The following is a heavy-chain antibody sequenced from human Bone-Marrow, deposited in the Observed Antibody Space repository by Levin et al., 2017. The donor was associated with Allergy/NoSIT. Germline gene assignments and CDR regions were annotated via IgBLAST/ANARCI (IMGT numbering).Heavy chain of an antibody. V-gene: IGHV4-34*01. CDR3: ARGQRSDYYDMSGFYPVFDY. D-gene: IGHD3-22*01. CDR2: INHSGST. Sequence: GSLRLSCAVYGGSFSAYYWSWIRQPPGKGLEWIGEINHSGSTNYNPSLKSRVIISIDTSENKFSLKLRSVTAADTAVYYCARGQRSDYYDMSGFYPVFDYWGQGTLVTVSS. CDR1: GGSFSAYY. J-gene: IGHJ4*02.